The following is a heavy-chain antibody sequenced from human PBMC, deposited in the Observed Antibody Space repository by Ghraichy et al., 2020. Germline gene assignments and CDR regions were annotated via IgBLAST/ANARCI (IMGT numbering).Heavy chain of an antibody. Sequence: SETLSLTCAVYGGSFSGYYWSWIRQPPRKGLEWIGESNHSGSTNYNPSLKGRVTISVDTSKNQFSLKLSSVTAADTAVYYCARAFLEWLPYEDYWGQGTLVTVSS. CDR2: SNHSGST. J-gene: IGHJ4*02. CDR1: GGSFSGYY. D-gene: IGHD3-3*01. V-gene: IGHV4-34*01. CDR3: ARAFLEWLPYEDY.